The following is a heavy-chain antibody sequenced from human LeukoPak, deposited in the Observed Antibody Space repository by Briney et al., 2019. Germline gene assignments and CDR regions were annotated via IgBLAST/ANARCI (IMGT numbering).Heavy chain of an antibody. CDR1: GYTFTSYA. J-gene: IGHJ6*02. D-gene: IGHD2-2*01. CDR2: ISTYNGNT. CDR3: ARAYCSSTSCYPGYYYYGMDV. Sequence: ASVKVSCKASGYTFTSYAMHWVRQAPGQRLEWMGWISTYNGNTNYAQKLQGRVTMTTDTSTSTAYMELRSLRSDDTAVYYCARAYCSSTSCYPGYYYYGMDVWGQGTTVTVSS. V-gene: IGHV1-18*01.